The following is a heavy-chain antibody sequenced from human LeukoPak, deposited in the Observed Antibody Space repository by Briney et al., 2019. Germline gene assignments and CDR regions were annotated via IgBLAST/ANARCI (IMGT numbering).Heavy chain of an antibody. CDR3: ARVGGGSYGGRVFDY. CDR2: INNSGGST. J-gene: IGHJ4*02. CDR1: GFTFSGYA. D-gene: IGHD2-21*01. Sequence: SGGSLRLSCVASGFTFSGYAMTWVRQAPGKGLEWVSVINNSGGSTYYVDSVRGRFTISRDNSKNTLYLQVNSLRAEDTGVYYCARVGGGSYGGRVFDYWGQGALVTVSS. V-gene: IGHV3-23*01.